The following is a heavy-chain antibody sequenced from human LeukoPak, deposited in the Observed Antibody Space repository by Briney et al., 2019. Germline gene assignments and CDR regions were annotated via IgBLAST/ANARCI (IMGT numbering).Heavy chain of an antibody. Sequence: PGGSLRLSCVVSGFTFSRFWLNWVHQAPGKGLEWVSSISSSSSYIYYADSVKGRFTISRDNAKNSLYLQMNSLRAEHTAVYYCARWAVAGILDINWFDPWGQGTLVTVSS. CDR3: ARWAVAGILDINWFDP. J-gene: IGHJ5*02. CDR2: ISSSSSYI. V-gene: IGHV3-21*01. D-gene: IGHD6-19*01. CDR1: GFTFSRFW.